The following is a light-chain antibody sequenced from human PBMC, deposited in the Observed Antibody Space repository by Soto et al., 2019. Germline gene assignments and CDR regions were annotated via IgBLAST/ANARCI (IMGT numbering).Light chain of an antibody. V-gene: IGLV1-44*01. Sequence: QSVLTQPPSASGTPGQRVTISCSGSSSNIGINTVNWYQQVPGTAPKLLIYRSDQRSSGVPDRFSGSKSGTSASLAISGLRSDDEADYYCATWDDNLVAWLFGGGTKLTVL. CDR1: SSNIGINT. CDR3: ATWDDNLVAWL. J-gene: IGLJ3*02. CDR2: RSD.